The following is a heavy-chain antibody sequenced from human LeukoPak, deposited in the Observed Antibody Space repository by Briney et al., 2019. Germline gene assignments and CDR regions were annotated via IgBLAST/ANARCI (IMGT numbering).Heavy chain of an antibody. CDR1: GFTVSSNY. V-gene: IGHV3-66*02. D-gene: IGHD3-3*01. J-gene: IGHJ4*02. CDR3: ARSYYDFWSGYYTYFDY. Sequence: PGGSLRLSCAASGFTVSSNYMSWVRQAPGKGLEWVSVIYSGGSTYYADSVKDRFTISRDNSKNTLYLQMNSLRAEDTAVYYCARSYYDFWSGYYTYFDYWGQGTLVTVS. CDR2: IYSGGST.